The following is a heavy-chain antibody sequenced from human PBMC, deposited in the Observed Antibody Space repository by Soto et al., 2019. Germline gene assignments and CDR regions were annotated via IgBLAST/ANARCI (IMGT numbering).Heavy chain of an antibody. D-gene: IGHD3-9*01. CDR1: GFTFDDYA. J-gene: IGHJ4*02. V-gene: IGHV3-9*01. CDR3: AKGTFDWLFIDY. Sequence: PGGSLRLSCAASGFTFDDYAMHWVRQAPGKGLEWVSGISWNSGSIGYADSVKGRFTISRDNAKNSLYLQMNSLRAEDTALYYCAKGTFDWLFIDYWGQGTLVTVSS. CDR2: ISWNSGSI.